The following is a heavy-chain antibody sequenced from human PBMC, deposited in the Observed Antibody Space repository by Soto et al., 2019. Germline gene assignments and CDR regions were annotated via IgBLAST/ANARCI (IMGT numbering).Heavy chain of an antibody. J-gene: IGHJ3*02. D-gene: IGHD3-16*02. V-gene: IGHV4-39*01. Sequence: SETLSLTCTVSGGSISSSSYYWGWIHQPPGKGLEWIGSIYYSGSTYYNPSLKSRVTISVDTSKNQFSLKLSSVTAADTAVYYCASGWGSYRYSAFDIWGQGTMVTVSS. CDR3: ASGWGSYRYSAFDI. CDR2: IYYSGST. CDR1: GGSISSSSYY.